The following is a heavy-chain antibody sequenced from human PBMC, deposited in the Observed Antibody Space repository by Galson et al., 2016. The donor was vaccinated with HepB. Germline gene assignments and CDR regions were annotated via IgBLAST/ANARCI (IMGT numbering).Heavy chain of an antibody. Sequence: SLRLSCAASGFSLSSYGMQWVRQAPGKGLEWVSAISGRGGTTYYADSVKGRFTVSRDNSKNTLYLQMNSLRAEDTAVYYCATDRLGWSGYHNYWGQGTLVTVSS. J-gene: IGHJ4*02. CDR3: ATDRLGWSGYHNY. D-gene: IGHD3-3*01. V-gene: IGHV3-23*01. CDR1: GFSLSSYG. CDR2: ISGRGGTT.